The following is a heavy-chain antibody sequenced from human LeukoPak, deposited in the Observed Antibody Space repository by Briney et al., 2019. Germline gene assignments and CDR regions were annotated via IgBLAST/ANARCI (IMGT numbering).Heavy chain of an antibody. Sequence: PSGTLSLTCTVSGGSISSYYWSWIRQPPGKGLEWIGYIYYSGSTNYNPSLKSRVTISVDTSKNQFSLKLSSVTAADTAVYYCARAISSSWYYYYYGMDVWGQGTTVTVSS. D-gene: IGHD6-13*01. J-gene: IGHJ6*02. V-gene: IGHV4-59*01. CDR2: IYYSGST. CDR1: GGSISSYY. CDR3: ARAISSSWYYYYYGMDV.